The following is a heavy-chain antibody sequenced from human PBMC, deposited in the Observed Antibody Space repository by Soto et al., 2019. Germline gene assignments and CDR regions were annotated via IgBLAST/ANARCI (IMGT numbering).Heavy chain of an antibody. D-gene: IGHD3-22*01. CDR2: ISGSDDRT. Sequence: PGGSLRLSCTVSGLSFISYAVTWVRQAPGKGLEWVSAISGSDDRTYYADSVKGRFTISRDNSKNTLYLQMNSLRAEDTAIYYCARERITMILVVMTNWGQGTMVTVSS. CDR3: ARERITMILVVMTN. CDR1: GLSFISYA. V-gene: IGHV3-23*01. J-gene: IGHJ3*01.